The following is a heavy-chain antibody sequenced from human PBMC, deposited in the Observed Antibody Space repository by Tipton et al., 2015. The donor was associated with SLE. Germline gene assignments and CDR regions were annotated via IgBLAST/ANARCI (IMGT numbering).Heavy chain of an antibody. CDR1: GFTVSSNY. D-gene: IGHD6-19*01. CDR3: AKGGGIAVAGNYYFDY. Sequence: SLRLSCAASGFTVSSNYMSWVRQAPGKGLEWVSVIYSGGSTYYADSVKGRFTISRDNSKNTLYLQMNSLRAEDTAVYYCAKGGGIAVAGNYYFDYWGQGTLVTVSS. CDR2: IYSGGST. V-gene: IGHV3-53*01. J-gene: IGHJ4*02.